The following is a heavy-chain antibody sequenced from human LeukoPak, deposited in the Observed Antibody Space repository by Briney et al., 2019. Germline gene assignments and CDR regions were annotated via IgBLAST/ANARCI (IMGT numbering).Heavy chain of an antibody. CDR3: ARGGTPSSGYYYYYYMDV. CDR2: INPSGGST. J-gene: IGHJ6*03. V-gene: IGHV1-46*01. CDR1: GYTFTSYY. D-gene: IGHD6-19*01. Sequence: GASVKVSCKASGYTFTSYYMYWVRQAPGQGLEWMGIINPSGGSTSYAQKFQGRVTMTRNTSISTAYMELSSLRSEDTAVYYCARGGTPSSGYYYYYYMDVWGKGTTVTISS.